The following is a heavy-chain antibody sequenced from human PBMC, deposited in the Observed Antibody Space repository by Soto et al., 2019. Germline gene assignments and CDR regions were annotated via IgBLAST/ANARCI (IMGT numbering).Heavy chain of an antibody. V-gene: IGHV4-38-2*01. CDR1: GYSISIGYY. Sequence: SETVSLTCAGSGYSISIGYYWGWIRQPPGKGLEWIGSIYSGGRNTYNPSLKSRVTMSVDTSKNQFSLRLSSVTAADTAMYYCARGSSRWDYWGQGTLVTVSS. CDR3: ARGSSRWDY. D-gene: IGHD6-13*01. CDR2: IYSGGRN. J-gene: IGHJ4*02.